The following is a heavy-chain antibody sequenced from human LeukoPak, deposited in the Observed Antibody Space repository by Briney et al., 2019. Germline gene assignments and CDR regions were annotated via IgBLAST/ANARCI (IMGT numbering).Heavy chain of an antibody. CDR3: ARGRQWRGAFDI. J-gene: IGHJ3*02. Sequence: GGSLRLSCAASGFTFSSYAMHWVRQAPGKGLEWVAVISYDGSNKYYVDSVKGRFTISRDNSKNTLYLQMNSLRAEDTAVYYCARGRQWRGAFDIWGQGTMVTVSS. V-gene: IGHV3-30*04. D-gene: IGHD6-19*01. CDR1: GFTFSSYA. CDR2: ISYDGSNK.